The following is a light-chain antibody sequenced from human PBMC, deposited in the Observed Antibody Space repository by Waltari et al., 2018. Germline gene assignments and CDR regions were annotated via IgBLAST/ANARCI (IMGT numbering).Light chain of an antibody. CDR2: AAS. CDR1: QSISTH. J-gene: IGKJ1*01. Sequence: DIQMTQSPSSLSASVGDRVSITCRASQSISTHLNWYQQKPGKAPKLLIYAASNLQSGVPSRFSGRGSETEFTLSISSLQSEDFAIYYCQQYNEWPRTFGQGTRVEI. CDR3: QQYNEWPRT. V-gene: IGKV1-39*01.